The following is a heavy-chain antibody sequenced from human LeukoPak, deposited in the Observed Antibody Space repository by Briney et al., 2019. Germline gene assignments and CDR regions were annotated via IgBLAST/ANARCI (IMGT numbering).Heavy chain of an antibody. V-gene: IGHV3-21*01. CDR1: GFTFSSYS. J-gene: IGHJ4*02. CDR2: ISSSSSYI. CDR3: ASYDFWSGSSFDY. D-gene: IGHD3-3*01. Sequence: GGSLRLSCAASGFTFSSYSMNWVRQAPGKGLEWVSSISSSSSYIYYADSVKGQFTISRDNAKNSLYLQMNSLRAEDTAVYYCASYDFWSGSSFDYWGQGTLVTVSS.